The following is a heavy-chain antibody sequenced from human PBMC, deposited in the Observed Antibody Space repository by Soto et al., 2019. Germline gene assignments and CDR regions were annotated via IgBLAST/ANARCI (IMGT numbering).Heavy chain of an antibody. CDR3: ARQSGPGPGYFDY. CDR1: GYSFTSYW. V-gene: IGHV5-51*01. J-gene: IGHJ4*02. Sequence: VASLTLSCNGSGYSFTSYWIGWVRQMPGKGLEWMGIIYPGDSDTRYSPSFQGQVTISADKSISTAYLQWSSLKASDTAMYYCARQSGPGPGYFDYWGQGTLVTVSS. CDR2: IYPGDSDT. D-gene: IGHD7-27*01.